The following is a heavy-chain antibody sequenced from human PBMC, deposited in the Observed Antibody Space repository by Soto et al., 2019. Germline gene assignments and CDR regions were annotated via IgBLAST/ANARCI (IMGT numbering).Heavy chain of an antibody. CDR3: SGCSGGACHQHYGMNG. J-gene: IGHJ6*02. CDR1: GFTFSSCT. Sequence: EVHLVESGGGLVKPGGSLRLSFAVSGFTFSSCTMNWVRQAPGKGLEWVSSISPSTSHIYYADSVKGRFTISRDNAKNALFLQMNSMRAEDKAVYYCSGCSGGACHQHYGMNGWVQGTTVTVSS. CDR2: ISPSTSHI. D-gene: IGHD2-15*01. V-gene: IGHV3-21*01.